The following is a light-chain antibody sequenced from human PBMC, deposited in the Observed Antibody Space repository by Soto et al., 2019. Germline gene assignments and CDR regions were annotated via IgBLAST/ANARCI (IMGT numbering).Light chain of an antibody. V-gene: IGKV1-5*01. CDR1: QSISSW. CDR3: QQYKSYSWT. J-gene: IGKJ1*01. CDR2: DAS. Sequence: DIQMTQSPSTLSASVGDRVTITCRASQSISSWLAWYQQKPGKAPKLLIYDASSLESGGPSRFSGSGSRTEFTHTISSLQPDDFETYYCQQYKSYSWTLCQQTKVDI.